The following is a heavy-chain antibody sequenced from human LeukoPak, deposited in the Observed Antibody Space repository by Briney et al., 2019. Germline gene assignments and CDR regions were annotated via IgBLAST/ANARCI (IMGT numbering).Heavy chain of an antibody. CDR1: GYTFTSYY. CDR3: ATYYDSSGTFDY. J-gene: IGHJ4*02. V-gene: IGHV1-46*01. CDR2: INPSGGGT. Sequence: GASVKVSCKASGYTFTSYYMHWVRQAPGQGLERMGLINPSGGGTTYAQKFQGRVTMTRDTSTSTVYMELSSLSSEDTAVYYCATYYDSSGTFDYWGQGTLVTVSS. D-gene: IGHD3-22*01.